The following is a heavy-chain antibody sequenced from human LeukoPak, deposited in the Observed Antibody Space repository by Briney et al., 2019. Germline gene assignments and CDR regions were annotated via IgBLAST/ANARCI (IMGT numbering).Heavy chain of an antibody. J-gene: IGHJ4*02. CDR3: ARINTAMADAFDY. D-gene: IGHD5-18*01. V-gene: IGHV4-34*01. Sequence: SETLSLTCAVYGGSFSGYYWSWIRQPPGKGLEWIGEINHSGSTNYNPSLKSRVTISVDTSKNQFSLKLSSVTGADTAVYYCARINTAMADAFDYWGQGTLVTVSS. CDR1: GGSFSGYY. CDR2: INHSGST.